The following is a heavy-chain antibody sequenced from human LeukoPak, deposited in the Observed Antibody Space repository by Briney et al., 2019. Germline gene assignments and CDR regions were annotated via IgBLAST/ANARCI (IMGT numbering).Heavy chain of an antibody. D-gene: IGHD4-23*01. CDR1: GFTLSNFA. CDR2: ISGSGGTI. Sequence: PGGSLRLSCAASGFTLSNFAMSWVRQAPGKGLECVSAISGSGGTIYYADSVKGRFTISRDNSKTTLYLQMNSLRAEDTAVYYCAKATTVVTHRALDYWGQGSLVTVSS. V-gene: IGHV3-23*01. J-gene: IGHJ4*02. CDR3: AKATTVVTHRALDY.